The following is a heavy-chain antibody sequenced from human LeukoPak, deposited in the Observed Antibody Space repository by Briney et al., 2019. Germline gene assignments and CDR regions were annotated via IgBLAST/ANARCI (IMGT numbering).Heavy chain of an antibody. CDR1: GGSISSYY. D-gene: IGHD6-13*01. V-gene: IGHV4-59*01. Sequence: SETLSLTCAVSGGSISSYYWTWIRQPPGKGLEWIGYIYYTGSTNYNPSLKSRVTISVDTSKNQFSLKLSSVTAADTAVYFCARGPSWSPIEYYFDYWGQGTPVTVSS. J-gene: IGHJ4*02. CDR3: ARGPSWSPIEYYFDY. CDR2: IYYTGST.